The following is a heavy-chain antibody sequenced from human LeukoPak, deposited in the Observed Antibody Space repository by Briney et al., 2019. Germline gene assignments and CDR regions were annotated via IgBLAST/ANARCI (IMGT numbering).Heavy chain of an antibody. CDR2: ISAYNGNT. D-gene: IGHD6-19*01. CDR1: GYTFTIYG. CDR3: ARDRASSGWLNFDY. V-gene: IGHV1-18*01. J-gene: IGHJ4*02. Sequence: ASVTVSFTASGYTFTIYGISWVRQAPGQGLEWVGWISAYNGNTNYAQKLQGRVTMTTDTSTSTAYMELRSLRSDDTAVYYCARDRASSGWLNFDYWGQGTLVTVSS.